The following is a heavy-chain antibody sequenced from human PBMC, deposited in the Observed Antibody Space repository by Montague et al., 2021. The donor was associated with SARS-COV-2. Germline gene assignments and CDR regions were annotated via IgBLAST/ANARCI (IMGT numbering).Heavy chain of an antibody. Sequence: SETLSLTCTVSDGSISDGGYSWTWIRQHPGKGLEWIGYVYYSGSTFYNPSLKSRITISVDTSKNQFSLKLSSVTAADTAVYYCAREGGRIQLWLRGDDAFNIWGQGTLVTVSS. J-gene: IGHJ3*02. CDR3: AREGGRIQLWLRGDDAFNI. CDR2: VYYSGST. V-gene: IGHV4-31*03. D-gene: IGHD5-18*01. CDR1: DGSISDGGYS.